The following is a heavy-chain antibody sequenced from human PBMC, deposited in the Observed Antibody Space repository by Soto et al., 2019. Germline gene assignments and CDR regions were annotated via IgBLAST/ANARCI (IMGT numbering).Heavy chain of an antibody. V-gene: IGHV4-34*01. CDR2: INHSGST. Sequence: QVQLQQWGAGLLKPSETLSLTCAVYGVSFSGYYWSWIRQPPGNGLEWIGEINHSGSTNYNPSLKSRVTISVDTSKHQFSLKRSSVTAADTAVYYCARGQSSLLLDCWGQGVLVTVSS. D-gene: IGHD2-8*02. CDR3: ARGQSSLLLDC. J-gene: IGHJ4*02. CDR1: GVSFSGYY.